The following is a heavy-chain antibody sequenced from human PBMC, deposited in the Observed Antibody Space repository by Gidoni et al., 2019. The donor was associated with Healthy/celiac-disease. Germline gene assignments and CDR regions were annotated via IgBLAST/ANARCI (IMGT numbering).Heavy chain of an antibody. J-gene: IGHJ4*02. D-gene: IGHD3-22*01. CDR1: GFTFSAYS. CDR3: AKDRERGSYYYDSSGYYYPDY. V-gene: IGHV3-23*01. CDR2: ISGSGGRT. Sequence: EVQLLESGGGLVQPGGSLRLSCTASGFTFSAYSLTWVRQPPGKGLEWVLAISGSGGRTYYADSVKGRFTISRDNSKNTLYLQMNSLRAEDTAVYYCAKDRERGSYYYDSSGYYYPDYWGQGTLVTVSS.